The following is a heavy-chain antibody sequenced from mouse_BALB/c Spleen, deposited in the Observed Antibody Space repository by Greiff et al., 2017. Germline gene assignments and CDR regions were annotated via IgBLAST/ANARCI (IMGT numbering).Heavy chain of an antibody. J-gene: IGHJ2*01. V-gene: IGHV5-6-5*01. CDR1: GFTFSSYA. CDR3: AREGGRYANFDY. D-gene: IGHD2-14*01. Sequence: EVMLVESGGGLVKPGGSLKLSCAASGFTFSSYAMSWVRQTPEKRLEWVASISSGGSTYYPDSVKGRFTISRDNARNILYLQMSSLRSEDTAMYYCAREGGRYANFDYWGQGTTLTVSS. CDR2: ISSGGST.